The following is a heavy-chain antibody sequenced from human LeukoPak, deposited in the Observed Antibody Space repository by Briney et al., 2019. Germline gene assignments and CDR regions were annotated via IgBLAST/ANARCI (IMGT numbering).Heavy chain of an antibody. CDR1: GYTFTSYY. V-gene: IGHV1-46*01. D-gene: IGHD3-22*01. CDR2: IYPGGGST. Sequence: ASVKVSCKASGYTFTSYYIHWVRQAPGQGLEWMGIIYPGGGSTNSAQKFQGRVTMTRDMSTSTVYMELSSLRSEDTAVYYCAREPYYYDSSGYVSDYWGQGTLVTVSS. CDR3: AREPYYYDSSGYVSDY. J-gene: IGHJ4*02.